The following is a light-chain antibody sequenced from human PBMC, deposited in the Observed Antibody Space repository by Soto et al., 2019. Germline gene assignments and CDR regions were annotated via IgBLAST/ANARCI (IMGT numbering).Light chain of an antibody. Sequence: QSALTQPASVSGSPGQSITISCTGTSSDVGSYNLVSWYQHHPGKAPKFVIYEDNKRPSGISDRFSGSKSGNTASLTISWLQAEDEADYYCNSYTSASTYVFGTGTKLTVL. CDR2: EDN. CDR3: NSYTSASTYV. V-gene: IGLV2-14*02. J-gene: IGLJ1*01. CDR1: SSDVGSYNL.